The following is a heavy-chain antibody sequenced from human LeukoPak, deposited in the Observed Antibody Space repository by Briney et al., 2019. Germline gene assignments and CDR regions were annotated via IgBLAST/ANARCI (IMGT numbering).Heavy chain of an antibody. D-gene: IGHD3-9*01. J-gene: IGHJ4*02. Sequence: GGSLRLAWAASGPSFATKCANSARLAPGRGRGLVSSISSSSSYIYYADSLKGRFTISRDNARNSLFLQMNSLRAEDTAVYYCARGGRSTYFDWSPDYWGQGTLVTVSS. CDR2: ISSSSSYI. CDR3: ARGGRSTYFDWSPDY. CDR1: GPSFATKC. V-gene: IGHV3-21*01.